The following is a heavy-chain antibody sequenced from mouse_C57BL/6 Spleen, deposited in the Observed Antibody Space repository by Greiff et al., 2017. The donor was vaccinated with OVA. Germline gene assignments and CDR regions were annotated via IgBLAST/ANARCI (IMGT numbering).Heavy chain of an antibody. CDR1: GYSFTSYY. Sequence: QVQLQQSGPELVKPGASVKISCKASGYSFTSYYIHWVKQRPGQGLEWIGWIYPGSGNIKYNEKFKGKATLTADTSSSTAYMQLSSLTSEDSAVYYCARSNGYDWYFDVWGTGTTVTVSS. CDR2: IYPGSGNI. D-gene: IGHD2-2*01. J-gene: IGHJ1*03. V-gene: IGHV1-66*01. CDR3: ARSNGYDWYFDV.